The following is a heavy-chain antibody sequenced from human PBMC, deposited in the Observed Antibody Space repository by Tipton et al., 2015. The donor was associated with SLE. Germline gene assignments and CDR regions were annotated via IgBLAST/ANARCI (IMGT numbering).Heavy chain of an antibody. V-gene: IGHV5-51*01. Sequence: QLVQSGAGVKKPGESLKISCKGFGYSFNTYWIAWVRQMPGKGLEWVGIIYPGDSDTRYSPSFQGQVTISADKSIDTAYLQWDSLRASDTAMYYCARSRYTYGYGFDYWGQGTLVTVAS. CDR3: ARSRYTYGYGFDY. CDR2: IYPGDSDT. J-gene: IGHJ4*01. D-gene: IGHD5-18*01. CDR1: GYSFNTYW.